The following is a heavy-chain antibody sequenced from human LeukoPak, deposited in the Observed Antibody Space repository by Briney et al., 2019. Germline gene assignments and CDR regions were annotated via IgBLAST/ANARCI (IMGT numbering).Heavy chain of an antibody. CDR3: ARQIEAGATSPFDY. CDR1: GYSFTRYW. D-gene: IGHD1-26*01. J-gene: IGHJ4*02. CDR2: IDPSDSYT. V-gene: IGHV5-10-1*01. Sequence: GESLKISCKGSGYSFTRYWIGWVRQMPGKGLEWMGRIDPSDSYTDYSPAFEGHVTISVDQSINTAFLQWSSLKASDTAMYYCARQIEAGATSPFDYWGQGTLVTVSS.